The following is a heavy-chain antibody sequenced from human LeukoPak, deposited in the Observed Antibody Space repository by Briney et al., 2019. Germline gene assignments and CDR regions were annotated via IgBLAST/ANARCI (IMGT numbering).Heavy chain of an antibody. J-gene: IGHJ6*03. CDR1: GGSFSGYY. D-gene: IGHD3-16*01. V-gene: IGHV4-34*01. Sequence: SETLSLTCAVYGGSFSGYYWSWIRQPPGKGLEWIGEINHSGSTNYNPSLKSRVTISVDTSKNQLSLKLSSVTAADTAVYYCARGGGPAGYYMDVWDKGTTVTVSS. CDR2: INHSGST. CDR3: ARGGGPAGYYMDV.